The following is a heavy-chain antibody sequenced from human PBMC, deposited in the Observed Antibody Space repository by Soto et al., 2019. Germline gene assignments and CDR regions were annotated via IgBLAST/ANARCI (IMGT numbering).Heavy chain of an antibody. Sequence: PGGSLRLSCAASGFTFSNYGRHWVCQAPGKGLEWVAVISYDGSNKYCADSVKGRFTISRDNSKNTLYLQMNSLGAEDTAVYYCAKVLGYEQLFDWFDPWGQGTLVTVSS. CDR3: AKVLGYEQLFDWFDP. D-gene: IGHD6-6*01. V-gene: IGHV3-30*18. J-gene: IGHJ5*02. CDR2: ISYDGSNK. CDR1: GFTFSNYG.